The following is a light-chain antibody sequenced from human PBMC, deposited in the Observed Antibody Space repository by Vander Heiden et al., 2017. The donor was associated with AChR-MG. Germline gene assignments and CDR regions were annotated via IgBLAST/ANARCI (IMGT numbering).Light chain of an antibody. Sequence: EIVLTHSPSTLSLSPGERATISCRASQSVSGYLAWYQQKHGQAPRLLIYDASNRATGIPARFSGSGCGTDLNVTISSIEPEDFEVYYCQQSSNWHPAYTFGQGTKLEIK. CDR2: DAS. CDR3: QQSSNWHPAYT. CDR1: QSVSGY. V-gene: IGKV3-11*01. J-gene: IGKJ2*01.